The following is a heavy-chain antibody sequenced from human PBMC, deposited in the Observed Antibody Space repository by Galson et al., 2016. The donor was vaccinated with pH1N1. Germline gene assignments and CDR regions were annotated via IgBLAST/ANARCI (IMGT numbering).Heavy chain of an antibody. CDR2: VSGSGGYT. Sequence: SLRLSCAASGFGFSSYAMSWVRQAPGKGLEWVSSVSGSGGYTYDADSVKGRFTISRDNSNSTLYLQMNSLRFEDTALYYCAKANFGGYDLDAFDIWGQGTMVTVSS. V-gene: IGHV3-23*01. D-gene: IGHD5-12*01. CDR3: AKANFGGYDLDAFDI. J-gene: IGHJ3*02. CDR1: GFGFSSYA.